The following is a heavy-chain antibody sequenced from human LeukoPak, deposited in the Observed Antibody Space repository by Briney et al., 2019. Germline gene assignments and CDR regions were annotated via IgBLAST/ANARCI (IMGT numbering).Heavy chain of an antibody. CDR3: ARECDDYGDYVCPHCFDY. J-gene: IGHJ4*02. D-gene: IGHD4-17*01. V-gene: IGHV3-11*01. CDR1: GFTFSDYY. Sequence: GGSLRLSCAASGFTFSDYYMSWIRQAPGKGLEWVSYISSSGSTIYYADSVKGRFTISRDNAKNSLYLQMNSLRAGDTAVYYCARECDDYGDYVCPHCFDYWGQGTLVTVSS. CDR2: ISSSGSTI.